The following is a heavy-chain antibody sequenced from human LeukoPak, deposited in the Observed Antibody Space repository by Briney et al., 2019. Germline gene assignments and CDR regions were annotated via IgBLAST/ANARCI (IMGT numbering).Heavy chain of an antibody. V-gene: IGHV3-23*01. D-gene: IGHD6-19*01. CDR3: ARHLYSSGWYYYFDY. Sequence: PGGSLRLSCAASGFTFSSYAMSWVRQAPGKGLEWVSAISGSGGSTYYADSVKGRFTISRDNSKNTLYLQMNSLRAEDTAVYYCARHLYSSGWYYYFDYWGQGTLVTLSS. J-gene: IGHJ4*02. CDR2: ISGSGGST. CDR1: GFTFSSYA.